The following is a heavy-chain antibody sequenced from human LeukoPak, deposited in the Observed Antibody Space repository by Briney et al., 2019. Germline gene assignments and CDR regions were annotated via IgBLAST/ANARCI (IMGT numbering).Heavy chain of an antibody. CDR3: ARVRRGVVLAGYFDY. CDR1: GFTFSSYA. V-gene: IGHV3-30-3*01. J-gene: IGHJ4*02. D-gene: IGHD6-19*01. CDR2: ISYDGSNK. Sequence: GGSLRLSCAASGFTFSSYAMHWVRQAPGKGLEWVAVISYDGSNKYYADSVKGRFTISRDNSKNTLYLQMNSLRAEDTAVYYCARVRRGVVLAGYFDYRGQGTLVTVSS.